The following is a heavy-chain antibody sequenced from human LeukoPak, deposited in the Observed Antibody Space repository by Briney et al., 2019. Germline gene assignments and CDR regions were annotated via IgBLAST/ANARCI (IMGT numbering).Heavy chain of an antibody. CDR3: TTSITMVRGASFFDH. J-gene: IGHJ5*02. Sequence: PGGSLRLSCAASGFTFSNAWMSWVRQAPGKGLEWVGRIKSKTDGGTTDYAAPVKGRFTISRDDSKNTLYLQMNSLKTEDTAVYYCTTSITMVRGASFFDHWGQGTLVTVSS. CDR1: GFTFSNAW. V-gene: IGHV3-15*01. CDR2: IKSKTDGGTT. D-gene: IGHD3-10*01.